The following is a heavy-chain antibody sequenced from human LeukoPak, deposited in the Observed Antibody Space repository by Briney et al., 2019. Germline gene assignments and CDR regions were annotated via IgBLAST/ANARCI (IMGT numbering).Heavy chain of an antibody. CDR1: GFIFNNYW. D-gene: IGHD1-26*01. CDR2: INSDGSST. CDR3: TKGGSYTNDI. Sequence: GGSLRLSRAASGFIFNNYWMHWVRQAPGKGLVWVSRINSDGSSTNYADSVKGRFTISRDNAKNTLYLQMNSLRAEDTAVYYCTKGGSYTNDIWGQGTMVTVSS. J-gene: IGHJ3*02. V-gene: IGHV3-74*01.